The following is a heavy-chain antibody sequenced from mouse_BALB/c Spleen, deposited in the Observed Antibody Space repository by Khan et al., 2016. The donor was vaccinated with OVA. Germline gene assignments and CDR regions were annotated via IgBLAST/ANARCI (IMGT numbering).Heavy chain of an antibody. D-gene: IGHD2-14*01. CDR1: GYTFTSYV. CDR3: AKNYRYDVYFDY. J-gene: IGHJ2*01. Sequence: VQLKQSGPELVKPGASVKMSCEASGYTFTSYVIHWVKQKPGQGLEWIGYIYPFNDDTKYNEKFKGKATLTSDTSSSTAYMELRSLTSEDSAVYYCAKNYRYDVYFDYWGQGTTLTVPS. CDR2: IYPFNDDT. V-gene: IGHV1S136*01.